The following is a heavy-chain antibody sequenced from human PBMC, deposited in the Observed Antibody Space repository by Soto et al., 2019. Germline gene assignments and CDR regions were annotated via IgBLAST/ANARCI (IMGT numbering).Heavy chain of an antibody. J-gene: IGHJ4*02. V-gene: IGHV3-33*01. Sequence: GGSLRLSCAASGFTFSSYGMHWVRQAPGKGLEWVAVIWYDGSNKYYADSVKGRFTISRDNSKNTLYLQMNSLRAEDTAVYYCARDDYYGSGSYYRVGYYFDYWGQGTLVTVSS. CDR3: ARDDYYGSGSYYRVGYYFDY. CDR1: GFTFSSYG. CDR2: IWYDGSNK. D-gene: IGHD3-10*01.